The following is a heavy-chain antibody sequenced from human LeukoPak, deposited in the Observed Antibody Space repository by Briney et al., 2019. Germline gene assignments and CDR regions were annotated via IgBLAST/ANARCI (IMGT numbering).Heavy chain of an antibody. CDR1: GFTFISYN. CDR3: ARGDGYLYYYGMDV. J-gene: IGHJ6*02. D-gene: IGHD5-18*01. V-gene: IGHV3-48*01. CDR2: ITGSSSTI. Sequence: GSLRLSCAASGFTFISYNMNWVRQAPGKGLEWVSSITGSSSTINYADAVKGRFTISRDNSKNTLYLQMNSLRAEDTAVYYCARGDGYLYYYGMDVWGQGTTVTVSS.